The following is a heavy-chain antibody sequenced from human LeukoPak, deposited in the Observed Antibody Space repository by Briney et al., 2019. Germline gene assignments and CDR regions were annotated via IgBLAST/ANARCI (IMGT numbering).Heavy chain of an antibody. CDR3: AREHAKGYSWFDP. V-gene: IGHV5-51*01. J-gene: IGHJ5*02. Sequence: GESLKISCKASGYTFTDYWIGWVRPMPGRGPEWMAIIYPGDSDTRYSPSFQGQVTISADKSINTAYLQWSSLTASDTAMYYCAREHAKGYSWFDPWGQGTLVTASS. CDR2: IYPGDSDT. D-gene: IGHD1-1*01. CDR1: GYTFTDYW.